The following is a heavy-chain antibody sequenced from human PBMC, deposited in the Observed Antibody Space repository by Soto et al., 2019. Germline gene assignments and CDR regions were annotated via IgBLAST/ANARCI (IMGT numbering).Heavy chain of an antibody. V-gene: IGHV1-46*01. CDR2: INPSGGST. CDR1: GYTFTSYY. J-gene: IGHJ4*02. CDR3: AREPYLPKARNDF. Sequence: ASVKVSCKASGYTFTSYYMHWVRQAPGQGLEWMGIINPSGGSTSYAQKFQGRVTMTRDTSTSTVYMELTSVTAADSAVYFCAREPYLPKARNDFWGPGTLVTVSS.